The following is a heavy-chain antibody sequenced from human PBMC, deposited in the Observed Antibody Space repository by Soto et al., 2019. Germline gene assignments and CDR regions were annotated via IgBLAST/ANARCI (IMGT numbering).Heavy chain of an antibody. CDR3: AESRGYRNWFDP. V-gene: IGHV3-30-3*01. CDR1: GFTFSSYA. Sequence: PGGSLRLSCAASGFTFSSYAMHWVRQAPGKGLEWVAVISYDGSNKYYADSVKGRFTISRDNSKNTLYLQMNSLRAEDTAVYYCAESRGYRNWFDPWGQGTLVTVSS. CDR2: ISYDGSNK. D-gene: IGHD3-22*01. J-gene: IGHJ5*02.